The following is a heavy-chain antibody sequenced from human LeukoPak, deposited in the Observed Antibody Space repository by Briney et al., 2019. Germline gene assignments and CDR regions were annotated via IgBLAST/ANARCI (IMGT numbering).Heavy chain of an antibody. V-gene: IGHV4-38-2*01. CDR2: ISHRGTT. CDR1: GYSISTGYH. D-gene: IGHD1-20*01. J-gene: IGHJ3*02. Sequence: SETLSLTCAVSGYSISTGYHWGWIRQPPGKGLEWIGTISHRGTTYYNLSLKSRLTISVDTSNNQFSLKLISVTAADTAVYYCATYNWDDPDAFDIWGQGTMVTVSS. CDR3: ATYNWDDPDAFDI.